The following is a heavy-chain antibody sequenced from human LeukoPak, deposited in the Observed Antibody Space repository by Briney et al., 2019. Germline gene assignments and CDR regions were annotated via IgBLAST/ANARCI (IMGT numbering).Heavy chain of an antibody. J-gene: IGHJ6*03. CDR1: VFTFSRFA. CDR2: VSGTGDKT. D-gene: IGHD6-6*01. Sequence: PGGSLRLSCVASVFTFSRFAMSWVSQAPGRGLEWISSVSGTGDKTHYTDSVKGRFTISRDNSKNTLYLHMSALRAADTAVYYCAKPSIPARPFLTYLYYYLDVWGEGTTVIVSS. V-gene: IGHV3-23*01. CDR3: AKPSIPARPFLTYLYYYLDV.